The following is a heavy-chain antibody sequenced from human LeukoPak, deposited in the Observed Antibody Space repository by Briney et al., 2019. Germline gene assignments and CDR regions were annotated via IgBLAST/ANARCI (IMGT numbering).Heavy chain of an antibody. Sequence: ASVKVSCKASGYTFTSYDINWVRQATGQGLEWMGWMNPNSGNTGYAQKFQGRVTMTRNTSISTAYMELSSLRSEDTAVYYCARTYSSSWYRVSPYNWFDPWAREPWSPSPQ. CDR2: MNPNSGNT. D-gene: IGHD6-13*01. V-gene: IGHV1-8*01. CDR3: ARTYSSSWYRVSPYNWFDP. J-gene: IGHJ5*02. CDR1: GYTFTSYD.